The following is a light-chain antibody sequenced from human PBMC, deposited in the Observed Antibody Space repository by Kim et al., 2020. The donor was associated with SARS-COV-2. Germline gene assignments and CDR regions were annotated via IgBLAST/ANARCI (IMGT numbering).Light chain of an antibody. J-gene: IGKJ4*01. Sequence: DIQMTQCQSSLSASVGDRVTITGRASQGINTHVAWFQQKPGKAPKALIYEASSLHSGVPSRCSGSASGTYFTLTITSLQPEDFATYYCQPYSLYPHTFGGGTKLEL. CDR2: EAS. CDR3: QPYSLYPHT. V-gene: IGKV1-16*01. CDR1: QGINTH.